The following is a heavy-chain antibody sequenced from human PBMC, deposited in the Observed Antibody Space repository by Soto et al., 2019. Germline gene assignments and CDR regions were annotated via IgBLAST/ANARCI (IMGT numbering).Heavy chain of an antibody. J-gene: IGHJ6*02. CDR2: IIPIFGTT. V-gene: IGHV1-69*06. CDR1: GGPFITYA. Sequence: SVKVSRTASGGPFITYAIIWVRQAPGQGLEWMGGIIPIFGTTNYAQKFQGRVTVTADKSTSTAYMELSSLRSEDTAVYYCARDVYYDILTDYYTGDYYYGMDVWGQGTTVTVSS. D-gene: IGHD3-9*01. CDR3: ARDVYYDILTDYYTGDYYYGMDV.